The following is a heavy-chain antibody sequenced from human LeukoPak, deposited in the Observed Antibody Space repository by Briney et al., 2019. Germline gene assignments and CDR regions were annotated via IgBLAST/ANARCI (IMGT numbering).Heavy chain of an antibody. CDR1: GFTFSTAW. CDR2: IKSKTDGGTT. Sequence: GGSLRLSCAASGFTFSTAWMSWVRQAPGKGLEWVGRIKSKTDGGTTDYAAPVKDRFTISRDDSKNTLYLQMNSLKAEDTAVYYCARLPTVAYGGMSDWGQGTLVTVSS. V-gene: IGHV3-15*01. D-gene: IGHD4-23*01. J-gene: IGHJ4*02. CDR3: ARLPTVAYGGMSD.